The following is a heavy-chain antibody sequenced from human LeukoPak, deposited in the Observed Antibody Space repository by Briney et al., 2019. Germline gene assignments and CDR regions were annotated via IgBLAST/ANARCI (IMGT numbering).Heavy chain of an antibody. J-gene: IGHJ4*02. V-gene: IGHV3-23*01. CDR1: GFTFSTYT. CDR2: IGNNGGGI. D-gene: IGHD7-27*01. CDR3: AIDPNWGTHS. Sequence: QSGGSLRLSCAASGFTFSTYTMYWVRHPPGKRLEWVSIIGNNGGGIHYADSVKGRFTISRDNLKNALYLQMNSLRVEDTAVYYCAIDPNWGTHSWGQGVLVTVSS.